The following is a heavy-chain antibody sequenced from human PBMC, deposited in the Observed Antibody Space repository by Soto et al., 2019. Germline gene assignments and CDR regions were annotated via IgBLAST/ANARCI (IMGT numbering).Heavy chain of an antibody. J-gene: IGHJ6*03. CDR3: AKDMEATNEDYYYYYMAV. V-gene: IGHV3-30*18. CDR1: GFTFSSYG. D-gene: IGHD3-10*01. Sequence: GGSLRLSCAASGFTFSSYGMHWVRQAPGKGLEWVAVISYDGSNKYYADSVKGRFTISRDNSKNTLYLQMNSLRAEDTAVYYFAKDMEATNEDYYYYYMAVWANGTTVPVSS. CDR2: ISYDGSNK.